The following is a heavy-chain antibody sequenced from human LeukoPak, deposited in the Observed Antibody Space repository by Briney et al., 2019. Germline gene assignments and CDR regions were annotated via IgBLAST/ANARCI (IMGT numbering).Heavy chain of an antibody. CDR1: GFTFDDYA. J-gene: IGHJ5*02. D-gene: IGHD2-15*01. Sequence: GGSLRLSCAASGFTFDDYAMHWVRQAPGKGLEWVSGISWNSGSIGYADSVKGRFTISRDNAKNSLYLQMNSLRAEDTVLYYCAKAYCSGGSRYSSWFDPWGQGTLVTVSS. CDR2: ISWNSGSI. V-gene: IGHV3-9*01. CDR3: AKAYCSGGSRYSSWFDP.